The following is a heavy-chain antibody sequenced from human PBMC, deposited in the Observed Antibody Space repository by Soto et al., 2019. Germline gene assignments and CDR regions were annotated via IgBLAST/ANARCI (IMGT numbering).Heavy chain of an antibody. J-gene: IGHJ4*02. CDR1: GGTFSSYS. D-gene: IGHD3-22*01. CDR2: IIPIFGTA. CDR3: ARDRAPFYYYDSSGYYANAYYFDY. Sequence: SVKVSCKASGGTFSSYSISWVRQAPGQGLEWMGGIIPIFGTANYAQKFQGRVTITADESTSTAYMELSSLRSEDAAVYYCARDRAPFYYYDSSGYYANAYYFDYWGQGTLVTVSS. V-gene: IGHV1-69*13.